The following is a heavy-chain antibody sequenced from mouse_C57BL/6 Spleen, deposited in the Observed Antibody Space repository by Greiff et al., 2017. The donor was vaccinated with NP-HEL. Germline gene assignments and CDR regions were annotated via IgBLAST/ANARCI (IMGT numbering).Heavy chain of an antibody. CDR2: IRNKANNHAT. Sequence: EVHLVESGGGLVQPGGSMKLSCAASGFTFSDAWMDWVRQSPEKGLEWVAEIRNKANNHATYYAESVKGRFTISRDDSKSSVYLQMNSLRAEDTGIYYCISTVVAGNFDYWGQGTTLTVSS. CDR1: GFTFSDAW. CDR3: ISTVVAGNFDY. J-gene: IGHJ2*01. D-gene: IGHD1-1*01. V-gene: IGHV6-6*01.